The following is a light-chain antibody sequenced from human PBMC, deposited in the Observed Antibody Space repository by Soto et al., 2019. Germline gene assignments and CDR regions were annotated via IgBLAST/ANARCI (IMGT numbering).Light chain of an antibody. V-gene: IGKV1-5*01. J-gene: IGKJ2*01. CDR3: QQYSRYPYA. Sequence: DIQVTQSPATLSAYVGDRVTITCRASQSLDTWLAWYQHKQGKAPKLLVYDASTSQNGVPSRFSGSGSGTEFTLTISSLQPDDVATYYCQQYSRYPYAFGQGTKLEIK. CDR1: QSLDTW. CDR2: DAS.